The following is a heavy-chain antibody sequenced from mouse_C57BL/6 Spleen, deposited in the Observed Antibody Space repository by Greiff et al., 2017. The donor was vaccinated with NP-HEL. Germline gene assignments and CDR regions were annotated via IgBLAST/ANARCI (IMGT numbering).Heavy chain of an antibody. J-gene: IGHJ1*03. D-gene: IGHD1-1*01. CDR2: INPSNGGT. Sequence: QVQLKQPGTELVKPGASVKLSCKASGYTFTSYWMHWVKQRPAQGLEWIGNINPSNGGTNYNEKFKSKATLTVDKSSSTAYMQLSSLTSEDSAVYYCARNYGSRDWYFDVWGTGTTVTVSS. V-gene: IGHV1-53*01. CDR3: ARNYGSRDWYFDV. CDR1: GYTFTSYW.